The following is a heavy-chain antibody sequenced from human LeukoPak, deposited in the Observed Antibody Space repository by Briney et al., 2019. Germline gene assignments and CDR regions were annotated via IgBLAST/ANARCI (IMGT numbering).Heavy chain of an antibody. CDR2: IIPIFGTA. Sequence: SVKVSCKASGGTFSSYAISGVRRAPGQGLEWMGGIIPIFGTANYAQKFQRRVTITPDESTSTAYMELSSLRSEDTAVYYCASEGSSSSPPFDYWGQGTLVTVSS. CDR3: ASEGSSSSPPFDY. V-gene: IGHV1-69*13. CDR1: GGTFSSYA. D-gene: IGHD6-6*01. J-gene: IGHJ4*02.